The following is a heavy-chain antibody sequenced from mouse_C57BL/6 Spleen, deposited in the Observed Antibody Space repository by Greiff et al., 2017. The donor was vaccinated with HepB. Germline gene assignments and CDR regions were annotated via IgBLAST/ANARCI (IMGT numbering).Heavy chain of an antibody. D-gene: IGHD1-1*01. J-gene: IGHJ1*03. CDR2: INPNNGGT. Sequence: EVQLQESGPELVKPGASVKIPCKASGYTFTDYNMDWVKQSHGKSLEWIGDINPNNGGTIYNQKFKGKATLTVDKSSSNADMELRSLTSEDTAVYYCARRITTVVSYWYFDVWGTGTTVTVSS. CDR3: ARRITTVVSYWYFDV. CDR1: GYTFTDYN. V-gene: IGHV1-18*01.